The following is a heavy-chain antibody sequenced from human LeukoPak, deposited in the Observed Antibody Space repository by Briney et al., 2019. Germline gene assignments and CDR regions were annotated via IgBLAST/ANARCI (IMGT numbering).Heavy chain of an antibody. Sequence: SVKVSCKASGGTFSSYAISWVRQAPGQGLEWMGRIIPIFGTANYAQKFQGRVTITTDESTSTAYMELNSLRPEDTAVYYCARDWEPYCTNGVCPFDYWGQGTLVTVSS. J-gene: IGHJ4*02. CDR1: GGTFSSYA. CDR3: ARDWEPYCTNGVCPFDY. V-gene: IGHV1-69*05. CDR2: IIPIFGTA. D-gene: IGHD2-8*01.